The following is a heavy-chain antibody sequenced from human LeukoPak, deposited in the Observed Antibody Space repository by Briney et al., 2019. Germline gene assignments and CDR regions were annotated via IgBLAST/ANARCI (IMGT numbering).Heavy chain of an antibody. D-gene: IGHD6-13*01. CDR3: ARIASSTWKNFDY. Sequence: GGSLRLSCAASGFTFSSYAMSWVRQAPGKRLEYVSSITDSGAGTYYADSVKGRFTISRDNSKNTLYLQMNSVGAEDTAIYYCARIASSTWKNFDYWGQGTLVTVSS. J-gene: IGHJ4*02. CDR1: GFTFSSYA. V-gene: IGHV3-23*01. CDR2: ITDSGAGT.